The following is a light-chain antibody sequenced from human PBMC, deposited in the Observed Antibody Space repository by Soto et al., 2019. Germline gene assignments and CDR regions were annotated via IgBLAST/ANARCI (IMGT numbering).Light chain of an antibody. J-gene: IGLJ1*01. CDR3: MSYAGMYTYV. Sequence: QSALTQPPSASGSPGQSVTISCTGTSSDVGGYNYLSWYQHRPGKAPQLIIYEVTKRPSGVPNRFFGSKSGNTASLTVSGPQAEDEADYFCMSYAGMYTYVFGTGTKVTVL. CDR2: EVT. CDR1: SSDVGGYNY. V-gene: IGLV2-8*01.